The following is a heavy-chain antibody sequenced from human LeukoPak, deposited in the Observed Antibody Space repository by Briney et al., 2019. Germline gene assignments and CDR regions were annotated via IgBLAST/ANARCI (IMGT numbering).Heavy chain of an antibody. D-gene: IGHD1-26*01. J-gene: IGHJ5*02. V-gene: IGHV3-23*01. CDR3: AKGDSGSYSNWFDP. Sequence: GGSLRLSCAASGFTVSSNYMSWVRQAPGKGLEWVSAISGSGGSTYYADSVKGRFTISRDNSKNTLYLQMSSLRAEDTAVYYCAKGDSGSYSNWFDPWGQGTLVTVSS. CDR1: GFTVSSNY. CDR2: ISGSGGST.